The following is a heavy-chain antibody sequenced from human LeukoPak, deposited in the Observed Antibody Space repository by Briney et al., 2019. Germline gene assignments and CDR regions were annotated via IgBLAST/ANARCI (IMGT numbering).Heavy chain of an antibody. V-gene: IGHV3-23*01. Sequence: PGGSLRLSCAASGFTFSSYAMNWVRQAPGKGLEWVSTISGSGDSTYYADSVKGRFTISRDNSRNTLYLQMNSLRAEDAAVYYCAILTGGHSSGYYWGQGTLVTVSS. CDR2: ISGSGDST. D-gene: IGHD6-19*01. CDR1: GFTFSSYA. J-gene: IGHJ4*02. CDR3: AILTGGHSSGYY.